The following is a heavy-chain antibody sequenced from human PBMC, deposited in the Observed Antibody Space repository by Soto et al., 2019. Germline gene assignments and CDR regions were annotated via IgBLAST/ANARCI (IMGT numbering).Heavy chain of an antibody. Sequence: GGSLRLSCEASGFSFSSYAMSWVRQAPGQGLEWVSAISGSGGRPSYADSVKGRFTISTDNPKNTRYLQRNSLRAEDTAVYYCAKATVTLHYYYYGMDVWAQGTTVTVSS. V-gene: IGHV3-23*01. CDR3: AKATVTLHYYYYGMDV. D-gene: IGHD4-4*01. J-gene: IGHJ6*02. CDR1: GFSFSSYA. CDR2: ISGSGGRP.